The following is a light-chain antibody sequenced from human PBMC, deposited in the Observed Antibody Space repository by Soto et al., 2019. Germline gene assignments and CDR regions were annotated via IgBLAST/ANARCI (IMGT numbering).Light chain of an antibody. V-gene: IGKV3D-15*01. Sequence: EIVMTQSPATLSVSPGERATLSCRASQSVSGNLAWYQRKPGQAPRLLIYGASTRATGIPAMLSGSVYGTEFTLSISSLQSEDFAVYLCHQYNNWPPTFGQGTKVEIK. CDR1: QSVSGN. CDR3: HQYNNWPPT. CDR2: GAS. J-gene: IGKJ1*01.